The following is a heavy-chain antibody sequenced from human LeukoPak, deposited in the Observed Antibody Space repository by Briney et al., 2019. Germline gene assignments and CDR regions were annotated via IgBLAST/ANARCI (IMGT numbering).Heavy chain of an antibody. J-gene: IGHJ5*02. CDR2: TWHDGTNK. D-gene: IGHD4-17*01. V-gene: IGHV3-33*06. Sequence: PGGSLRLSCAASGFAFSAYGMDWVRQAPGKGLEWVAVTWHDGTNKYYADSVKGRFTISRDNAKNTLYLQMNSLRADDTAIYYCTKDPNGDYIGAFDPWGQGTLVTVSS. CDR1: GFAFSAYG. CDR3: TKDPNGDYIGAFDP.